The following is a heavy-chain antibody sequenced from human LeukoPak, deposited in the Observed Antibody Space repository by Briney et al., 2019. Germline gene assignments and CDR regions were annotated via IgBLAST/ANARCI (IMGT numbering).Heavy chain of an antibody. CDR3: ARGSEYSSSFAFDI. J-gene: IGHJ3*02. Sequence: TGGSLRLSCAASGFTFSSHWMTWVRQAPGKGLEWVANINQDGSEGYYVDSVKGRFTISRDNAKNSLYLQMNSLRAEDTAVYYCARGSEYSSSFAFDIWGQGTMVTVSS. CDR1: GFTFSSHW. V-gene: IGHV3-7*01. CDR2: INQDGSEG. D-gene: IGHD6-13*01.